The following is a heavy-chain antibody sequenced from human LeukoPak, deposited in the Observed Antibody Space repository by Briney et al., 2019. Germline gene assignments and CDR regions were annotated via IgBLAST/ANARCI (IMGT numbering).Heavy chain of an antibody. CDR3: ARGPYFYPAALFYD. V-gene: IGHV1-46*01. J-gene: IGHJ4*02. D-gene: IGHD2-15*01. CDR1: ALIFTNYY. CDR2: INPETDST. Sequence: ASVKLSCKASALIFTNYYMHWVRQAPGQVPEWMGLINPETDSTTYAQKFQGRVAKTKDTSTRTIHMELSSLRAEDTAVDYCARGPYFYPAALFYDWGQGTLVSVSS.